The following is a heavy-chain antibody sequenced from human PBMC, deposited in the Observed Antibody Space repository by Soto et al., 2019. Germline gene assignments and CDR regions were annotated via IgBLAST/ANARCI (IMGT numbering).Heavy chain of an antibody. J-gene: IGHJ4*02. D-gene: IGHD3-22*01. CDR2: INPNSGGT. Sequence: ASVKVSCKASGYTFTGYYMHWVRQAPGQGLEWMGWINPNSGGTNYAQKFQGWVTMTRDTSISTAYMELSRLRSDDTAVYYCARSPPEFYDSSGEYYFDYWGQGTLVTVSS. V-gene: IGHV1-2*04. CDR3: ARSPPEFYDSSGEYYFDY. CDR1: GYTFTGYY.